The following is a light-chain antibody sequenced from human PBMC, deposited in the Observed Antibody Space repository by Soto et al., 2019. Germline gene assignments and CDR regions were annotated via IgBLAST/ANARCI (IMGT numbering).Light chain of an antibody. CDR1: SSDVGTYNY. J-gene: IGLJ2*01. CDR3: SSYTGSSTSVI. Sequence: QSVLTQPASVSGSPGQSITISCTGTSSDVGTYNYVSWYQQHPGKAPKVMIYDVSNRPSGVSNRFSGSKSGNTASLTISGRQADDEADYYCSSYTGSSTSVIFGGGTKLTVL. V-gene: IGLV2-14*03. CDR2: DVS.